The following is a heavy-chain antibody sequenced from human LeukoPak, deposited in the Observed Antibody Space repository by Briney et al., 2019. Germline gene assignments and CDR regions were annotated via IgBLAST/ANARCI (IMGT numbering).Heavy chain of an antibody. CDR1: GYTFISYD. D-gene: IGHD2-2*01. CDR3: ARRGSTRGYYYYGMDV. Sequence: ASVKVSCKASGYTFISYDINWVRQATGQGLEWMGWMNPNSGNTGYAQKFQGRVTMTRNTSISTAYMELSSLRSEDTAVYYCARRGSTRGYYYYGMDVWGQGTTVTVSS. V-gene: IGHV1-8*01. J-gene: IGHJ6*02. CDR2: MNPNSGNT.